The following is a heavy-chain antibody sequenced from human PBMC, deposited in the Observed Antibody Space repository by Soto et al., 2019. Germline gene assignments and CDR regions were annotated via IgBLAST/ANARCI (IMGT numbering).Heavy chain of an antibody. Sequence: EVQLVESGGGLVKPGGSLRLSCAASGFTFSSYSMNWVRQAPGKGLEWVSSISSSSSYIYYADSVKGRFTISRDNAKNSLYLQMNSLRAEDTAVYYCARVSRWGHDILTRKYYYYMDVWGKGTTVTVSS. J-gene: IGHJ6*03. V-gene: IGHV3-21*01. CDR1: GFTFSSYS. CDR3: ARVSRWGHDILTRKYYYYMDV. D-gene: IGHD3-9*01. CDR2: ISSSSSYI.